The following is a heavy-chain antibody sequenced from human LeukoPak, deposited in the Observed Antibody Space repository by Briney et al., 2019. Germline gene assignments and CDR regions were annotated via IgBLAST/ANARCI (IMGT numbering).Heavy chain of an antibody. Sequence: WETLSLTCTVSGYSISNGYYWGWIRQSPGKGLEWIGNIYHSGSTFDNPSLKSRVTMSVDTSKNQFSLKLSSVTAADTAVYYCARARDSRGYQFKGFDYWGPGTLVTVSS. CDR1: GYSISNGYY. CDR2: IYHSGST. CDR3: ARARDSRGYQFKGFDY. D-gene: IGHD3-22*01. V-gene: IGHV4-38-2*02. J-gene: IGHJ4*02.